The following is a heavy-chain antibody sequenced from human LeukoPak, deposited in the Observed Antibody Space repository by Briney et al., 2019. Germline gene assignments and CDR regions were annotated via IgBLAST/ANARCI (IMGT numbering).Heavy chain of an antibody. D-gene: IGHD1-26*01. Sequence: GGSLRLSCAASGFTFSSYWMHWVRQAPGKGLVWVSRINSDGSSTSYADSVKGRFTISRDNAKNTLYLQMNSLRAEDTAVYYCAREGQLVGALKLGFDPWGQGTLVTVSS. CDR2: INSDGSST. CDR1: GFTFSSYW. J-gene: IGHJ5*02. CDR3: AREGQLVGALKLGFDP. V-gene: IGHV3-74*01.